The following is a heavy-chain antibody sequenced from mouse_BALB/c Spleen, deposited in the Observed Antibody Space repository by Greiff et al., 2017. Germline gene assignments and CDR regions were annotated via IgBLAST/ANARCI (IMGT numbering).Heavy chain of an antibody. CDR2: IDPETGGT. V-gene: IGHV1-15*01. CDR3: TKLGGGDFDY. CDR1: GYTFTDYE. Sequence: QVQLQQSGAELVRPGASVTLSCKASGYTFTDYEMHWVKQTPVHGLEWIGAIDPETGGTAYNQKFKGKATLTADKSSSTAYMELRSLTSEDSAVYYCTKLGGGDFDYWGQGTTLTVSS. D-gene: IGHD4-1*01. J-gene: IGHJ2*01.